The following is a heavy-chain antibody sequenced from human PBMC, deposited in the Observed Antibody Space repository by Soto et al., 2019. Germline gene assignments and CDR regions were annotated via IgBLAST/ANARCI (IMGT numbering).Heavy chain of an antibody. CDR1: GGSISSHY. CDR3: ARDGREASGMDV. CDR2: IYYRGST. V-gene: IGHV4-59*11. Sequence: SETLSLTCTVSGGSISSHYWSWVRQAPGKGLEWIGHIYYRGSTSYNPSLRSRSTISVDTSNNQFSLRLNSVTTADTAVYYCARDGREASGMDVWGQGTKVTV. D-gene: IGHD1-26*01. J-gene: IGHJ6*02.